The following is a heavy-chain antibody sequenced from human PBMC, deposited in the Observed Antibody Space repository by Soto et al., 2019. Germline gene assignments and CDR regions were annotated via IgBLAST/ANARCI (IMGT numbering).Heavy chain of an antibody. V-gene: IGHV3-23*01. CDR1: GFTFSPYA. CDR3: AKAGYISPSPGMDV. CDR2: ISGSGGST. D-gene: IGHD6-6*01. J-gene: IGHJ6*02. Sequence: PGGSLRLSCAASGFTFSPYAMSWVRQSPGKGLEWVSGISGSGGSTYYADSVKGRLTVSRDNSSNTLYLQMNSLRADDTAVYYCAKAGYISPSPGMDVWGQGTTVTVSS.